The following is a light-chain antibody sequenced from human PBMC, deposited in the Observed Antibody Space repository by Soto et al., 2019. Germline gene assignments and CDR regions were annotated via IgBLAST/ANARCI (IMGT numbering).Light chain of an antibody. V-gene: IGLV2-23*01. J-gene: IGLJ2*01. Sequence: QSALTQPASVSGSPGQSITISCTGTSSDVGSYNLVSWYQQHPGKAPKLMIYEGTKRPSGVSNRFSGSKSGNTASLTISGLQAEDEADYYGCSYAGSSTWDVVFGGGTKVTVL. CDR3: CSYAGSSTWDVV. CDR1: SSDVGSYNL. CDR2: EGT.